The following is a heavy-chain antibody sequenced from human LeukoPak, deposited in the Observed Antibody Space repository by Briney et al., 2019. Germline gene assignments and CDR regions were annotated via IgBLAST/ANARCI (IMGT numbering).Heavy chain of an antibody. J-gene: IGHJ4*02. V-gene: IGHV3-15*01. CDR1: GFTFSNAW. CDR3: TTIHYGDY. Sequence: PGGSLRLSCAASGFTFSNAWMSWVHQAPGKGLEWVGRIKSKTEGGTTDYAAPVKGRFTISRDDSKNTLYLQMNSLKTEDTAVYYCTTIHYGDYWGQGTLVTVSS. CDR2: IKSKTEGGTT.